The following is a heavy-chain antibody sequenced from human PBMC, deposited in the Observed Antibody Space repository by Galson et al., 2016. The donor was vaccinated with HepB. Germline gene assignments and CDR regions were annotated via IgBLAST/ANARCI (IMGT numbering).Heavy chain of an antibody. CDR3: AKGTTITDY. D-gene: IGHD1-1*01. V-gene: IGHV3-23*01. CDR1: GFTFSSYA. J-gene: IGHJ4*02. CDR2: ISDSGGAT. Sequence: SLRLSCAASGFTFSSYAMNWVRLPPGKGLEWVSLISDSGGATYYADSVKGRFTISRDNSKNTVFLQMSSLRAEDTAVYYCAKGTTITDYWGQGTLVTVSS.